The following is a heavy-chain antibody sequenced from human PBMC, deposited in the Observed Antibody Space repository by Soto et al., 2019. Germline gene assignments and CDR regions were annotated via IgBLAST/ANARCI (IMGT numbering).Heavy chain of an antibody. Sequence: GGSLRLSCAASGFTFDDYAMHWVRQAPGKGLEWVSGISWNSGSIGYADSVKGRFTISRDNAKNSLYLQMNSLRAEDTALYYCAKDWDSSWYGHFDYWGQGTLVTVSS. CDR1: GFTFDDYA. V-gene: IGHV3-9*01. CDR3: AKDWDSSWYGHFDY. J-gene: IGHJ4*02. CDR2: ISWNSGSI. D-gene: IGHD6-13*01.